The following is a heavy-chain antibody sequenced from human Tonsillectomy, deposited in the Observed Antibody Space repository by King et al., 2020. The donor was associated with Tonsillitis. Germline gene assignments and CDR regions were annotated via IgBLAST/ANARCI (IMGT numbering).Heavy chain of an antibody. CDR2: INHSGST. CDR1: GGSFSGYY. J-gene: IGHJ1*01. CDR3: ASLGRLRYFDWSPTRAGYFQH. V-gene: IGHV4-34*01. D-gene: IGHD3-9*01. Sequence: VQLQQWGAGLLKPSETLSLTCAVYGGSFSGYYWSWIRQPPGKGLEWIGEINHSGSTNYNPSLKSRVTISVDTSKNQFSLKLSSVTAADTAVYYCASLGRLRYFDWSPTRAGYFQHWGQGTLVTVSS.